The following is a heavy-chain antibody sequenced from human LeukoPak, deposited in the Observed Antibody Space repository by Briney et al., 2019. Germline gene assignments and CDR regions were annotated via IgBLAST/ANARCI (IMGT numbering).Heavy chain of an antibody. CDR3: AKGGIAVAAAFDI. CDR1: GFSFSTYD. J-gene: IGHJ3*02. D-gene: IGHD6-19*01. V-gene: IGHV3-23*01. Sequence: PGGSLRLSCVTSGFSFSTYDMSWVRQAPGKGLEWVSGITANTRGRITYYADSVKGRFTISRDNSKNTLYLQMNSLRAEDTAVYYCAKGGIAVAAAFDIWGQGTMVTVSS. CDR2: ITANTRGRIT.